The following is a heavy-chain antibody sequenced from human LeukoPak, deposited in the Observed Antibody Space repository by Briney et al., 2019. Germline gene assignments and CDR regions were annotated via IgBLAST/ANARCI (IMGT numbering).Heavy chain of an antibody. V-gene: IGHV6-1*01. CDR1: GDSVSSNSAA. Sequence: SQTLSLTCAISGDSVSSNSAAWNWIRQSPSRGLEWLGRTYYRSKWYNDYAVSVRSRITINPDTSKNQFSLQLNSVTPEDTAVYYCARELLYGSGSYYYFDYWGQGTLVTVSS. J-gene: IGHJ4*02. CDR3: ARELLYGSGSYYYFDY. D-gene: IGHD3-10*01. CDR2: TYYRSKWYN.